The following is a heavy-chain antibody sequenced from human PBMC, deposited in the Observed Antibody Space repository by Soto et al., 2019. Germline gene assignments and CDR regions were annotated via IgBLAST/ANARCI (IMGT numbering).Heavy chain of an antibody. V-gene: IGHV3-11*06. CDR2: ISSSSSYT. CDR1: GFTFSDYY. J-gene: IGHJ4*02. D-gene: IGHD1-20*01. CDR3: ARASYNWNDAPDY. Sequence: SCAASGFTFSDYYMSWIRQAPGKGLEWVSYISSSSSYTNYADSVKGRFTISRDNAKNSLYLQMNSLRAEDTAVYYCARASYNWNDAPDYWGQGTLVTVSS.